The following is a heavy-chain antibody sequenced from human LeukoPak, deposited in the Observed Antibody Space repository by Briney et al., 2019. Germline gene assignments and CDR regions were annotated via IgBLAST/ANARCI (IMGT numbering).Heavy chain of an antibody. CDR2: INPNSGGT. D-gene: IGHD3-10*01. Sequence: ASVTVSCKASGYTFTGYYMHWVRQAPGQGLEWMGRINPNSGGTNYAQKLQGRVTMTRDTSISTAYMELSRLRSDDTAVYYCASWGSGSYYVDYWGQGTLVTVSS. V-gene: IGHV1-2*06. J-gene: IGHJ4*02. CDR3: ASWGSGSYYVDY. CDR1: GYTFTGYY.